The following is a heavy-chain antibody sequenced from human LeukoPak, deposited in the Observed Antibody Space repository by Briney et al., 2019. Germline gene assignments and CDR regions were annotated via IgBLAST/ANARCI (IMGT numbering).Heavy chain of an antibody. Sequence: SISSYYWGWVRQAPGKGLEWVAVIWYDGSNKYYADSVKGRFTISRDNSKNTLFLQMNSLRAEDTAVYYCARDPDDYGDYSYFDYWGQGTLVTVSS. V-gene: IGHV3-33*01. D-gene: IGHD4-17*01. J-gene: IGHJ4*02. CDR3: ARDPDDYGDYSYFDY. CDR2: IWYDGSNK. CDR1: SISSYY.